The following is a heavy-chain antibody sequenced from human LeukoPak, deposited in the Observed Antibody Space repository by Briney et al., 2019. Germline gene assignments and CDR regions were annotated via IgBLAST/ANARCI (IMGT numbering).Heavy chain of an antibody. V-gene: IGHV4-59*02. D-gene: IGHD3/OR15-3a*01. CDR3: ARGGTGHAGYFDY. Sequence: SETLSLTRTVSGGAVGSSYWSWVRQPPGKGLEWIGYTYDIDRTNFNPSFESRVTISVDTPRSQFFLRLSSVTAADTAVYYCARGGTGHAGYFDYWGQGTLVTVSS. J-gene: IGHJ4*02. CDR1: GGAVGSSY. CDR2: TYDIDRT.